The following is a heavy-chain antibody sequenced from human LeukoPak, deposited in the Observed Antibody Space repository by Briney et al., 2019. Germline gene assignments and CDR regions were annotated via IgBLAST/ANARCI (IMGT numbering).Heavy chain of an antibody. V-gene: IGHV4-59*01. J-gene: IGHJ6*03. CDR1: GSSISSYY. Sequence: SETLSLTCTISGSSISSYYWNWIRQPPGEGLEWIGNIYYSGSTNYNPSLKSRVTMLVDTSKNQFSLRLNSVTAADTAVYYCGRGKYAGYTRPFYSYMDVWGKGTTVTVSS. D-gene: IGHD5-24*01. CDR3: GRGKYAGYTRPFYSYMDV. CDR2: IYYSGST.